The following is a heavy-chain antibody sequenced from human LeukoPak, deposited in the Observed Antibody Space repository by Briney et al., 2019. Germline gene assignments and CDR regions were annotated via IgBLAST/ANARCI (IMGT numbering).Heavy chain of an antibody. CDR1: GGSISSYY. D-gene: IGHD1-26*01. CDR2: IYYSGST. CDR3: ARHKGGSYRNLDY. V-gene: IGHV4-59*08. J-gene: IGHJ4*02. Sequence: SETLSLTCTVSGGSISSYYWSWIRQPPGKGLEWIGYIYYSGSTNYNPSLKSRVTISADTSKNQFSLKLSSVTAADTAVYYCARHKGGSYRNLDYWGQGTLVTVSS.